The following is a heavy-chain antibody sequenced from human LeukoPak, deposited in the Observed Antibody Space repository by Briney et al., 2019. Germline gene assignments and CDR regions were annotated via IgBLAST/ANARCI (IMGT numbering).Heavy chain of an antibody. V-gene: IGHV4-59*01. J-gene: IGHJ4*02. CDR3: ARGTAYGDTGSFDY. CDR1: GGSITSYS. CDR2: IYYSGST. Sequence: SETLSLTCSVSGGSITSYSWSWIRQPPGQELEWIAYIYYSGSTNYNPSLKSRVTMSVDTSKSQVSLKLSSVTAADSAVYYCARGTAYGDTGSFDYWGQGTLVTVSS. D-gene: IGHD4-17*01.